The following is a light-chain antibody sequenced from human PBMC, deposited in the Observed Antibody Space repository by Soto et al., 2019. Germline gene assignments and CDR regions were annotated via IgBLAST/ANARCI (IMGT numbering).Light chain of an antibody. CDR2: AAS. J-gene: IGKJ1*01. Sequence: DIQMTQSPSSLSASLGDRVTITCRPSQSISSYLNWYQQKPGKAPKLLIFAASSLQSGVPSRFSGSGSGTDFTLTISSLQPEDFATYYCQQSYSTPQTFGQGTKVDIK. CDR3: QQSYSTPQT. V-gene: IGKV1-39*01. CDR1: QSISSY.